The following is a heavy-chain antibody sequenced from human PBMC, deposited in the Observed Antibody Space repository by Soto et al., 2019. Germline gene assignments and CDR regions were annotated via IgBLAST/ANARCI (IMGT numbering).Heavy chain of an antibody. CDR1: GGTFSRSA. D-gene: IGHD3-22*01. J-gene: IGHJ4*02. V-gene: IGHV1-69*06. Sequence: QVQLVQSGAEVKKPGSSVKVSCKASGGTFSRSAINWVRQAPGQGLEWMGGIVPVFGKANYAQKFQGRVTITADKSTSTGYMELRSLTSEDTAVYYCARDGTLYDSSAYYYVYWGQGTLVTVSS. CDR3: ARDGTLYDSSAYYYVY. CDR2: IVPVFGKA.